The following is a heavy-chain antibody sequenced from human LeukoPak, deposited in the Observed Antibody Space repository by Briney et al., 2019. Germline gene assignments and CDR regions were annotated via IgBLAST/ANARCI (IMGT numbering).Heavy chain of an antibody. CDR3: ARGTSRYCSSTSCCMWGNWFDP. Sequence: PSQTLSLTCTVSGGSISSGGYYWSWIRQHPGKGLEWIGYIYYSGSTYYNPSLKSRVTISVDTSKNQFSLKLSSVTAADTAVYYCARGTSRYCSSTSCCMWGNWFDPWGQGTLVTVSS. D-gene: IGHD2-2*01. CDR2: IYYSGST. J-gene: IGHJ5*02. V-gene: IGHV4-31*03. CDR1: GGSISSGGYY.